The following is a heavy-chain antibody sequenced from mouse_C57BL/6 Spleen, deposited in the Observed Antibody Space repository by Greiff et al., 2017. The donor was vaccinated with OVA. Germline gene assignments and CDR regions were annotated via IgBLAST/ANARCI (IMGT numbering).Heavy chain of an antibody. CDR1: GYAFSSYW. D-gene: IGHD1-1*01. Sequence: VQLQQSGAELVKPGASVKISCKASGYAFSSYWMNWVKQRPGQGLEWIGQIYPGDGDTNYNGKFKGKATLTADKSSSTAYMQLSSLTSEDSAVYFCARWAVVATRSYFDYWGQGTTLTVSS. CDR3: ARWAVVATRSYFDY. J-gene: IGHJ2*01. CDR2: IYPGDGDT. V-gene: IGHV1-80*01.